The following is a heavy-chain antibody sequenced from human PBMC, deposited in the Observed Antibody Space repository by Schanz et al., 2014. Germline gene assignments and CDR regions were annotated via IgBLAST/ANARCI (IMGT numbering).Heavy chain of an antibody. Sequence: ESGGGLVQPGESLRLSCAASGFSFSSYTMSWVRQAPGKGLQWVSSLSGDGGTTHYADSVKGRFTISRDNYKNTLYLQMNSLRAEDTAVYYCARFLARYQYYGVDVWGQGTTVIVSS. V-gene: IGHV3-23*01. J-gene: IGHJ6*02. CDR3: ARFLARYQYYGVDV. D-gene: IGHD3-3*01. CDR1: GFSFSSYT. CDR2: LSGDGGTT.